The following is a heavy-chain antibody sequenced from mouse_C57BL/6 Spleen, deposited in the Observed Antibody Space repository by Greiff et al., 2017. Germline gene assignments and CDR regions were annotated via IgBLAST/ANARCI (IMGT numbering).Heavy chain of an antibody. J-gene: IGHJ3*01. CDR3: ARTGRFAK. D-gene: IGHD4-1*01. V-gene: IGHV14-2*01. CDR1: GFNITDYY. CDR2: IDPENGET. Sequence: EVQLQQSGAELVKPGASVKLSCTASGFNITDYYMHWVKQRTEQGLEWIGRIDPENGETKYAPTFQCKATLTADTSSNTAYMQLSSLIWEDTAVYYCARTGRFAKWGQETLVTVSA.